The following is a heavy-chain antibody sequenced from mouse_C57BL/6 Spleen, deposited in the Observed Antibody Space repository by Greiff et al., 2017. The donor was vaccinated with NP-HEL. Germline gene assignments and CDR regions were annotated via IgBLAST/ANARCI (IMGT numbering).Heavy chain of an antibody. D-gene: IGHD6-2*01. CDR2: IYPGDGDT. Sequence: VQLQQSGPELVKPGASVKISCKASGYAFSSSWMNWVKQRPGKGLEWIGRIYPGDGDTNYNGKFKGKATLTADKSSSTAYMQLSSLTSEDSAVYFWARWSLRMRAMDYWGQGTSVTVSS. CDR3: ARWSLRMRAMDY. J-gene: IGHJ4*01. CDR1: GYAFSSSW. V-gene: IGHV1-82*01.